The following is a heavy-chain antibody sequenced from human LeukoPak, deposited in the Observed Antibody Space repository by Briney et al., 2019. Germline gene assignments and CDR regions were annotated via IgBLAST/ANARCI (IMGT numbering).Heavy chain of an antibody. J-gene: IGHJ6*02. CDR1: GGSFSGYY. D-gene: IGHD2-2*01. CDR3: ARRNKYQLLLLPERHGMDV. Sequence: SETLSLTCAVYGGSFSGYYWSWIRQPPGKGLEWIGEINHSGSTNYNPSLKSRVTISVDTSKNQFSLKLSSVTAADTAVYYCARRNKYQLLLLPERHGMDVWGQGTTVTVSS. CDR2: INHSGST. V-gene: IGHV4-34*01.